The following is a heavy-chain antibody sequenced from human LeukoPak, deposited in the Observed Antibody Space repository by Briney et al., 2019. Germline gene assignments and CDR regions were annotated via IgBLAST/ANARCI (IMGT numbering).Heavy chain of an antibody. Sequence: ASVKVSCKASAYTFIAYYMHWVRQAPGQGLEWMGWINPNSGGTNCAQKFQGRVTMTRDTSISTAYMELSRLTSDDTAVYYCARGGAWGDREVEYWGQGSLVTVSS. CDR2: INPNSGGT. V-gene: IGHV1-2*02. CDR1: AYTFIAYY. D-gene: IGHD3-16*01. CDR3: ARGGAWGDREVEY. J-gene: IGHJ4*02.